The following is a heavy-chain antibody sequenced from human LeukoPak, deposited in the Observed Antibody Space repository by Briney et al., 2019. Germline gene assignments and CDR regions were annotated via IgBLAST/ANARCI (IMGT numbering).Heavy chain of an antibody. Sequence: GGSLRLFCAASGFTFSSYSMKGLRQAPGKGLEGVSSISSSSSYIYYAGSVKGRFTISRDNAKTSLYLQMNSLRAEDTAVYYCARNPSYYDSSGRYYYYMDVWGKGTTVTASS. D-gene: IGHD3-22*01. CDR3: ARNPSYYDSSGRYYYYMDV. V-gene: IGHV3-21*01. J-gene: IGHJ6*03. CDR2: ISSSSSYI. CDR1: GFTFSSYS.